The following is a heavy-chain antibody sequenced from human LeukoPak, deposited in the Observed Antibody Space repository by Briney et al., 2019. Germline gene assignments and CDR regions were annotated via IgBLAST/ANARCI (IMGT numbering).Heavy chain of an antibody. V-gene: IGHV4-39*01. Sequence: SETLSLTCTVSGGSITSSSYPWGWIRQPPGKGLEWIGSIYYDGRTYDNPSLRSRLSMSMDRSKKQFSLKLYSMTAADTAVYYCARHKGSGFGEFFDPWGPGKLVTVSS. CDR2: IYYDGRT. CDR3: ARHKGSGFGEFFDP. CDR1: GGSITSSSYP. J-gene: IGHJ5*02. D-gene: IGHD3-10*01.